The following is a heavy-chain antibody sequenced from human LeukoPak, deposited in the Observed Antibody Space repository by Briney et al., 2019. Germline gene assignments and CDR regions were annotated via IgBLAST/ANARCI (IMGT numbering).Heavy chain of an antibody. CDR3: AQDEASRIALAGFFYY. D-gene: IGHD6-19*01. V-gene: IGHV3-30*02. CDR2: IRYDGSNK. Sequence: PGGSLRLSCAASGFTFSSYGMHWVRQAPGKGLEWVAFIRYDGSNKYYADSVKGRFTISRDNSKNTLYLQMNSLRAEDTAVYYCAQDEASRIALAGFFYYWGQGTLVTVSS. J-gene: IGHJ4*02. CDR1: GFTFSSYG.